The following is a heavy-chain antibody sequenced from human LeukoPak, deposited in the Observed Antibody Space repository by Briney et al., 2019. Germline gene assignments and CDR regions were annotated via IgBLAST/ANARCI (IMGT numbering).Heavy chain of an antibody. CDR2: ISSSGTLI. J-gene: IGHJ4*02. CDR3: ARKYCSSTSCLFDY. Sequence: GGSLRLSCAASGFIFSTYAMSWVRQAPGKGLEWVSYISSSGTLIYNADSVKGRFTISRDNARNSLYLQMNSLRAEDTAVYYCARKYCSSTSCLFDYWGQGTLVTVSS. V-gene: IGHV3-21*05. CDR1: GFIFSTYA. D-gene: IGHD2-2*01.